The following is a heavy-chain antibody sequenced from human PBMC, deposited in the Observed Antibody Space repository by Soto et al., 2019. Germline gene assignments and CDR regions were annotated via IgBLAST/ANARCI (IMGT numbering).Heavy chain of an antibody. CDR3: ARLDIVALDY. CDR1: GFTFSSYA. CDR2: ISYDGSNK. D-gene: IGHD5-12*01. V-gene: IGHV3-30-3*01. J-gene: IGHJ4*02. Sequence: GGSLRLSCAASGFTFSSYAMHWVRQAPGKGLEWVAVISYDGSNKYYADSVKGRFTISRDNSKNTLYLQMNSLRAEDTAVYYCARLDIVALDYWGQGTLVTVSS.